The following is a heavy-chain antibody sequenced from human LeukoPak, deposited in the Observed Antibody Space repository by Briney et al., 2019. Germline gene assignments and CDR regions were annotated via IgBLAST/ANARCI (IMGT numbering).Heavy chain of an antibody. CDR2: ISYDGSNK. CDR3: ASPQSSGWDYFDY. V-gene: IGHV3-30*03. CDR1: GFTFSSYG. D-gene: IGHD6-19*01. J-gene: IGHJ4*02. Sequence: GSLRLSCAASGFTFSSYGMHWVRQAPGKGLEWVTVISYDGSNKYYADSVKGRFTISRDNSKNTLYLQMNSLRAEDTAVYYCASPQSSGWDYFDYWGQGTLVTVSS.